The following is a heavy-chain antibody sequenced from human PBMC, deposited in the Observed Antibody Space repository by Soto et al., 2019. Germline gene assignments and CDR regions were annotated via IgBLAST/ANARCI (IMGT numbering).Heavy chain of an antibody. CDR1: GFTFSSYS. J-gene: IGHJ4*02. CDR2: ISSSSYTI. Sequence: PGGSLRLSCAASGFTFSSYSMNWVRQAPGKGLEWVSYISSSSYTIYYADSVKGRFTISRDNSKNTLYLQMNSLRAEDTAVYYCAKDPFIRSWTKYFDYWGQGTLVTVSS. V-gene: IGHV3-48*01. CDR3: AKDPFIRSWTKYFDY. D-gene: IGHD6-13*01.